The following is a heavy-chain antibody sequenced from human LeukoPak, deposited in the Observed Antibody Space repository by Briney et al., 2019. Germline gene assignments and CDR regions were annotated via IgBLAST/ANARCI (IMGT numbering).Heavy chain of an antibody. CDR1: GFTFSTYW. CDR2: LNQDGSEK. J-gene: IGHJ4*02. V-gene: IGHV3-7*03. CDR3: ARAVTSTEGY. Sequence: GGSVRLSCADSGFTFSTYWMTWVRQAPGKGLEWVASLNQDGSEKYYVDSVKGRFTISRDNAQKSLYLEMKSLSAKDTAVYYCARAVTSTEGYWGQGTLVTVSS.